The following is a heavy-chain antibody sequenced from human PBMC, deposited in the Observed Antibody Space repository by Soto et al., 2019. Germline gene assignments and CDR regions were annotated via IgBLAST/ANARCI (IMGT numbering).Heavy chain of an antibody. D-gene: IGHD2-2*01. CDR3: ARHVPAAGYYYGMDV. V-gene: IGHV1-69*12. J-gene: IGHJ6*02. CDR1: GGTFSSYA. Sequence: QVQLVQSGAEVKKPGSSVKVSCKASGGTFSSYAISWVRQAPGQGLEWMGGIIPIFGTAYYAQKFQGRVTITADESTSTADMELSSLRSKDTPVYYCARHVPAAGYYYGMDVWGQATTVTVSS. CDR2: IIPIFGTA.